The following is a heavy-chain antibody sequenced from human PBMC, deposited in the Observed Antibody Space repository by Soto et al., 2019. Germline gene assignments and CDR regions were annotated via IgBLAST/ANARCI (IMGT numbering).Heavy chain of an antibody. J-gene: IGHJ3*02. D-gene: IGHD3-10*01. CDR2: MKQDGSEK. CDR3: ATMEAVAFHI. Sequence: GGSLRLSCVASGFTFSSSWMAWVRQTPGKGLEWVGNMKQDGSEKYYMDSVKGRFTISRDNAKNSLYLQMNSLRAEDTAVYYCATMEAVAFHIWGQGTMVTVSS. CDR1: GFTFSSSW. V-gene: IGHV3-7*03.